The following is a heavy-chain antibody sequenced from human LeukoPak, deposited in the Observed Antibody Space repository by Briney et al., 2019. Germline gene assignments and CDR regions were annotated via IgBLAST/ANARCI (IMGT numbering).Heavy chain of an antibody. CDR2: VRSKANTYAT. V-gene: IGHV3-73*01. Sequence: GGSLRLSCEASGFSFSGSAMHWVRQASGKGLEWVGRVRSKANTYATAYAASVKGRFIISRDDSKNTAYLQMNSLKTEDTAVYYCTRPDYDSSGSTFDYWGQGTLVTVSS. J-gene: IGHJ4*02. CDR1: GFSFSGSA. D-gene: IGHD3-22*01. CDR3: TRPDYDSSGSTFDY.